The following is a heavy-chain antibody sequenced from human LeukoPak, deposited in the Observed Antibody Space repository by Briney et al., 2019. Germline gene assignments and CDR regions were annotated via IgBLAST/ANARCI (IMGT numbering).Heavy chain of an antibody. CDR1: GFTFSSYS. CDR3: ARGRDGYNPGGYWYFDL. Sequence: GGSLRLSCAASGFTFSSYSMNWVRQAPGKGLEWVSYISSSSSTIYYADSVKGRFTISRDNAKNSLYLQMNSLRAEDTAVYYCARGRDGYNPGGYWYFDLWGRGTLVTVSP. V-gene: IGHV3-48*04. D-gene: IGHD5-24*01. J-gene: IGHJ2*01. CDR2: ISSSSSTI.